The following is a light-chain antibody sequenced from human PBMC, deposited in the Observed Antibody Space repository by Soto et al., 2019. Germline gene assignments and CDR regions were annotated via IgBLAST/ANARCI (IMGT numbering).Light chain of an antibody. Sequence: EIVLTQSPATLSLSPGERATLSCRASQSVSSYLAWYQHKPGQAPRLLIYDASKRATGIPARFSGSGSGTDFTLTISSLEPEDFAVYYCLQRSNWPPTWTFGQGTRVEIK. CDR3: LQRSNWPPTWT. V-gene: IGKV3-11*01. J-gene: IGKJ1*01. CDR1: QSVSSY. CDR2: DAS.